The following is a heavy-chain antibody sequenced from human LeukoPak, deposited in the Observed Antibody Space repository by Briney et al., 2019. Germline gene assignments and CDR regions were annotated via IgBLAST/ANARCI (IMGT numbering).Heavy chain of an antibody. CDR3: ARHILIRRTDAFDI. D-gene: IGHD2-15*01. Sequence: SQTLSLTCTVAGGSISSGSYYWSWIRQPAGKGLEWIGRIYTSGSTNYNPSLKSRVTISVDTSKNQFSLKLSSVTAADTAVYYCARHILIRRTDAFDIWGQGTMVTVSS. J-gene: IGHJ3*02. V-gene: IGHV4-61*02. CDR2: IYTSGST. CDR1: GGSISSGSYY.